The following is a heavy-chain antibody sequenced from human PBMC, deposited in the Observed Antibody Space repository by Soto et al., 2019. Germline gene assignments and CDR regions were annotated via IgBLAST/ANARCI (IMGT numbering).Heavy chain of an antibody. CDR1: GTSVSGANW. D-gene: IGHD2-2*01. J-gene: IGHJ4*02. Sequence: QVQLQESGPGLVDPLGTLSLTCAVSGTSVSGANWWGWVRQPPGKGLEWIGEIHSSGNTDYNPSLKSRVTISRDMSKNEFSLKLTSVTAADTAVYHCARTGPYRSGTNWGQGTLVTVSS. V-gene: IGHV4-4*02. CDR2: IHSSGNT. CDR3: ARTGPYRSGTN.